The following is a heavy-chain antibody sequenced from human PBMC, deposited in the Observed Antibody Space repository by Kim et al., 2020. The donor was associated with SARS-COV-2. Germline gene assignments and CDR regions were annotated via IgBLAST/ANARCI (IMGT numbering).Heavy chain of an antibody. CDR2: IWYGENSE. J-gene: IGHJ3*02. CDR1: GFIFSTYG. Sequence: GGSLRLSCAASGFIFSTYGMHWVRQAPGKGLEWVAVIWYGENSEYYADSVKGRFTISRDNSKGTVYLQMNSLRAEDTAVYYCARALYYSTADAFDIWGQG. D-gene: IGHD2-2*01. V-gene: IGHV3-33*01. CDR3: ARALYYSTADAFDI.